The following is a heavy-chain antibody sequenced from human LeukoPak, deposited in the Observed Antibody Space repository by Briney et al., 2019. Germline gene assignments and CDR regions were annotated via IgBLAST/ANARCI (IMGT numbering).Heavy chain of an antibody. CDR3: AKLLGYCSGGSCYNFDY. J-gene: IGHJ4*02. CDR1: GFTFSTYA. CDR2: ISGSGGNT. Sequence: GSLRLSCAASGFTFSTYAMSWVRQAPGKGLEWVSTISGSGGNTYYADSVKGRFTISRDNSKNTLYLQMNSLRAEDTAVYYCAKLLGYCSGGSCYNFDYWGQGTLVTVSS. D-gene: IGHD2-15*01. V-gene: IGHV3-23*01.